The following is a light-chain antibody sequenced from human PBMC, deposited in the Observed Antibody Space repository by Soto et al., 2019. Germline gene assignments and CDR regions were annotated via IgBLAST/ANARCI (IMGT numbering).Light chain of an antibody. J-gene: IGKJ4*01. CDR2: AVS. CDR1: QGINNW. V-gene: IGKV1-12*01. CDR3: KQSSAFPLT. Sequence: DIQMTQPPSSLSASVGDRVTITCRASQGINNWLAWYQQKPGKAPELLIYAVSYLQSGVPSRFSGSGSGTDFTLTISSLQPEDFATYFCKQSSAFPLTFGGGTKVDIK.